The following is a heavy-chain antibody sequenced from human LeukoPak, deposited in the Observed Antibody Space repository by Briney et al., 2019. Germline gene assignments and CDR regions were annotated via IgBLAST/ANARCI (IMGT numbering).Heavy chain of an antibody. CDR2: INHSGST. CDR1: GGSISSYY. D-gene: IGHD1-26*01. J-gene: IGHJ4*02. V-gene: IGHV4-34*01. CDR3: ARGFKYGRYPLNY. Sequence: SETLSLTCTVSGGSISSYYWGWIRQPPGKGLEWIGEINHSGSTNYNPSLKSRVTISVDTSKNQFSLKLSSVTAADTAVYYCARGFKYGRYPLNYWGQGTLVTVSS.